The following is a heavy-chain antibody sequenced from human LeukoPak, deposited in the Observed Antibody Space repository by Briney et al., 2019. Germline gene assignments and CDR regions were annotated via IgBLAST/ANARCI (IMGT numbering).Heavy chain of an antibody. CDR2: TNHSGST. CDR1: GGSFSGYY. J-gene: IGHJ6*03. V-gene: IGHV4-34*01. D-gene: IGHD6-13*01. CDR3: ARQIAAAGSYWGTPYYYYYMDV. Sequence: SETLSLXCAVYGGSFSGYYWSWIRQPPGKELEWIGETNHSGSTNYNPSLKSRVTISVDTSKNQFSLKLSSVNAAEKAVYYCARQIAAAGSYWGTPYYYYYMDVWGKGTTVTVSS.